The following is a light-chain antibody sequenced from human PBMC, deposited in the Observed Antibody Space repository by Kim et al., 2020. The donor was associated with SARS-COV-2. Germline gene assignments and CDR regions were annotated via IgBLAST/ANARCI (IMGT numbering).Light chain of an antibody. CDR3: QSYDSSNWV. Sequence: GKTVTISCTRSSGSISSTSVQWYQQRPGSAPTTVIYEDNQRPSGVPDRFSGSIDSSSNSASLTISGLKTEDEADYYCQSYDSSNWVFGGGTQLTVL. CDR2: EDN. CDR1: SGSISSTS. J-gene: IGLJ3*02. V-gene: IGLV6-57*03.